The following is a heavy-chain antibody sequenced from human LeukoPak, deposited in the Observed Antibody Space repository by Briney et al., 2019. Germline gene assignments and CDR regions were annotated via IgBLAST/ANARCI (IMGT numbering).Heavy chain of an antibody. D-gene: IGHD1-26*01. CDR2: IGTGYDT. CDR1: GFTFSSYD. Sequence: PGGSLRLSCAASGFTFSSYDMHWVRQATGKGLEWVSAIGTGYDTYYPGSVKGRFAISRENAKNSLYLHMNSLRVEDTAVYYCARQKTPHGNFDYWGQGTLVTVSS. J-gene: IGHJ4*02. V-gene: IGHV3-13*01. CDR3: ARQKTPHGNFDY.